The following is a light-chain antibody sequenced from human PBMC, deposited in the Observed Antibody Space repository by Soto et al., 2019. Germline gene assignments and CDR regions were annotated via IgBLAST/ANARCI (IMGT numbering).Light chain of an antibody. CDR2: RAS. V-gene: IGKV2-30*01. Sequence: DVVMTQSPLSLPVTLGQPASISCRSSQSLVYRDGYAYLSWFHQRPGQSPRRLIYRASNRDSGVPDRFSGSGSGTDFTLKISRVEAEDVGIYYVVQGTNWPPTFGRGTEVEI. CDR1: QSLVYRDGYAY. CDR3: VQGTNWPPT. J-gene: IGKJ1*01.